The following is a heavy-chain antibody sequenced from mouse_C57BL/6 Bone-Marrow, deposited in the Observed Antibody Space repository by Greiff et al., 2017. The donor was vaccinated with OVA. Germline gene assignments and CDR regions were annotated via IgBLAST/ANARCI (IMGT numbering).Heavy chain of an antibody. CDR1: GFNIKNTY. Sequence: LVESVAELVRPGASVKLSCTASGFNIKNTYMHWVKQRPEQGLEWIGRIDPANGNTKYAPKFQGKATITADTSSNTAYLQLSSLTSEDTAIYYCASDYYGSSLFAYWGQGTLVTVSA. D-gene: IGHD1-1*01. V-gene: IGHV14-3*01. J-gene: IGHJ3*01. CDR3: ASDYYGSSLFAY. CDR2: IDPANGNT.